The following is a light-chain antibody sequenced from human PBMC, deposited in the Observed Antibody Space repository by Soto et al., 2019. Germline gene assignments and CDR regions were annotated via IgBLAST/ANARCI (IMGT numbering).Light chain of an antibody. V-gene: IGLV3-21*04. J-gene: IGLJ2*01. CDR1: NIGSES. Sequence: SYELTQPPSVSVAPGKTARITCGGNNIGSESVHWYQQKPGQAPVLVIYNDDDRPSGIPERFSGSYSGNTATLTVSGVEARDEADYYCQVWDSSSDRVVFGGGTQLTVL. CDR3: QVWDSSSDRVV. CDR2: NDD.